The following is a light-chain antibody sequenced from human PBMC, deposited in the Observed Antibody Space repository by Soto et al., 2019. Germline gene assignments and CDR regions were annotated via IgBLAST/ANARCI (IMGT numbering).Light chain of an antibody. V-gene: IGLV2-11*01. CDR3: CSYAASYTLV. CDR2: DAS. J-gene: IGLJ3*02. Sequence: QSALTQPRSVSASPGQSVTISCTGTSSNVGGYNYVSWYQQNPGKAPKLMIYDASKRPPGVPDRFSGSKSGNAASLTISGLQAEDEADYYCCSYAASYTLVFGGGTKLPS. CDR1: SSNVGGYNY.